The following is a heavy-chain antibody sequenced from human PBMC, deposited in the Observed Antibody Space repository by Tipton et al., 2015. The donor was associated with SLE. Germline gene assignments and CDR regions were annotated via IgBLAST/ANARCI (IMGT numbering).Heavy chain of an antibody. V-gene: IGHV4-39*07. CDR2: IYYTGST. J-gene: IGHJ4*02. CDR3: ATSPLTL. Sequence: TLSLTCTVSGGSISDKSYYWGWLRQPPGKDLEWIGSIYYTGSTYYNPSLKSRVTISVDMSKNQFSLKLTSATVADTAVYYCATSPLTLWGQGTLATVSS. D-gene: IGHD2-2*01. CDR1: GGSISDKSYY.